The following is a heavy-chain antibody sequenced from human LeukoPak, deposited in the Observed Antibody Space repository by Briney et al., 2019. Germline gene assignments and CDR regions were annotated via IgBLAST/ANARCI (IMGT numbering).Heavy chain of an antibody. Sequence: GRSLRLSCAASGFTFSGYGMHWVRQAPGKGLEWVAGIWYDGSNKYYADSVKGRFTISRDNSKNTLYLQMNSLRAEDTAVYYCAKDGTFLRFLDSYMDVWGKGTTVTVSS. D-gene: IGHD3-3*01. J-gene: IGHJ6*03. CDR3: AKDGTFLRFLDSYMDV. V-gene: IGHV3-33*06. CDR2: IWYDGSNK. CDR1: GFTFSGYG.